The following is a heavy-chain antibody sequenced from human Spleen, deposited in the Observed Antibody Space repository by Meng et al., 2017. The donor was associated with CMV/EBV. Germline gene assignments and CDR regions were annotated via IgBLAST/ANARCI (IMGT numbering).Heavy chain of an antibody. CDR3: TRRPLGSTRPFDY. V-gene: IGHV1-2*06. D-gene: IGHD1-26*01. Sequence: KTSGYRCHGFYIHWVRRAPGQGLEWMGLINPKNGDTNYAQRFEGRVSMTTDTSITTVYMELSSLRFDDTAFYYCTRRPLGSTRPFDYWGQGTLVTVSS. J-gene: IGHJ4*02. CDR1: GYRCHGFY. CDR2: INPKNGDT.